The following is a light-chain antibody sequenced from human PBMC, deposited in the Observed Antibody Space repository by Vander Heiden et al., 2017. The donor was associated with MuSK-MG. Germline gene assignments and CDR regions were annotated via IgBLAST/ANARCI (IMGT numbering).Light chain of an antibody. Sequence: DIQMTQSPSTLSASIGDRVTITCRASQIINDFLAWYQQKPGKAPKLLIDRASTLQSGVPSRFSGSGFGTEFTLTITGRQPDDFAPYYCHQYNSYSPLTFGGGTKVDIK. J-gene: IGKJ4*01. CDR3: HQYNSYSPLT. CDR1: QIINDF. CDR2: RAS. V-gene: IGKV1-5*03.